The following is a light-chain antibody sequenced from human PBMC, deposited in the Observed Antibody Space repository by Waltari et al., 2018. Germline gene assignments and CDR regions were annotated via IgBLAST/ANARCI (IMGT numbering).Light chain of an antibody. CDR3: QQRGSWPRT. CDR2: DAS. J-gene: IGKJ2*01. Sequence: EIVLTQSPATLSLSPGERATLSCRASQSVSSNLGWYQQKPGLAPRLLIFDASNRATGIPARFSGIGSGTDFTLTISSLEPEDFAVYYCQQRGSWPRTFGQGTKLEIK. CDR1: QSVSSN. V-gene: IGKV3-11*01.